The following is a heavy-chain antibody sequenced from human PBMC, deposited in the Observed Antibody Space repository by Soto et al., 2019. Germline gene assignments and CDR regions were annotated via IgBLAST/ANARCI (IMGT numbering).Heavy chain of an antibody. CDR3: ARESHQYQLLWYYYYYYMDV. D-gene: IGHD2-2*01. CDR2: ISGSGGST. V-gene: IGHV3-23*01. Sequence: GGSLRLSCAASGFTFSSYAMSWVRQAPGKGLEWVSAISGSGGSTYYADSVKGRFTISRDNSKNSLYLQMNSLRAEDTAVYYCARESHQYQLLWYYYYYYMDVWGKGTTVTVSS. J-gene: IGHJ6*03. CDR1: GFTFSSYA.